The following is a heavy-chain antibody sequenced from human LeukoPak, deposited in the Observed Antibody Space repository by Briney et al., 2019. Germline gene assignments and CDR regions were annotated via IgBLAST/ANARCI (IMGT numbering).Heavy chain of an antibody. J-gene: IGHJ5*02. CDR2: INPNSGGT. Sequence: ASVKVSCKASGYTFTGYYMHWVRQAPGQGLEGMGWINPNSGGTNYAQNFQGRVTMTRDTSISTAYMELSRLRSDDTAVYYCARDTYYYDSSGYQGYNWFDPWGQGTLVTVSS. V-gene: IGHV1-2*02. CDR3: ARDTYYYDSSGYQGYNWFDP. CDR1: GYTFTGYY. D-gene: IGHD3-22*01.